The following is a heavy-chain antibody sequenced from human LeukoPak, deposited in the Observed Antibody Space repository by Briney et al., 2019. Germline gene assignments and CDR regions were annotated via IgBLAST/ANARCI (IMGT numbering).Heavy chain of an antibody. CDR1: GFTFSSYA. CDR3: AKAALGYCSSTSCYWFDP. V-gene: IGHV3-23*01. Sequence: GGSLRLSWAASGFTFSSYAMSWVRQAPGKGLEWVSAISGSGGSTYYADSVKGRFTISRDNSKNTLYLQMNSLRAEDTAVYYCAKAALGYCSSTSCYWFDPWGQGTLVTVSS. D-gene: IGHD2-2*01. J-gene: IGHJ5*02. CDR2: ISGSGGST.